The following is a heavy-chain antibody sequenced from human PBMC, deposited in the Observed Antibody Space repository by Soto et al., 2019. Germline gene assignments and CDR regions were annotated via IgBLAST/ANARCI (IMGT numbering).Heavy chain of an antibody. Sequence: QVTLKATGHVLMKPTENLTLTYTVSVMVVTWIRQPPGKALEWLAHFFSHDKKSFSTSLKTRPTIARDTSKSQVVLTLTNMDPGYTGTYYCAPIKPGDEGGYFDAWGQGLLVTVSP. CDR2: FFSHDKK. CDR1: VMV. D-gene: IGHD6-13*01. V-gene: IGHV2-26*01. J-gene: IGHJ4*02. CDR3: APIKPGDEGGYFDA.